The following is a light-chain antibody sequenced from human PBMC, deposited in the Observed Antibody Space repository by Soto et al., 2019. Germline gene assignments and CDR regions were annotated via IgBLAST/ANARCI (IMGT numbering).Light chain of an antibody. J-gene: IGKJ1*01. CDR2: AAS. CDR3: QKYGPSPCT. Sequence: EIVLTQSPGTLSLSPGERATLSCRTSQSVSTDHLAWFQQKPGQAPRLLIYAASSRATGIPDRFSGSGSETDFTLTISRLDQEDFAVYYWQKYGPSPCTFVQWTKVKI. CDR1: QSVSTDH. V-gene: IGKV3-20*01.